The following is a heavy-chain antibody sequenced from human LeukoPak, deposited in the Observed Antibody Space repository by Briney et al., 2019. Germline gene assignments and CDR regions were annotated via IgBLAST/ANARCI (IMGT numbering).Heavy chain of an antibody. Sequence: SETLSLTCAVYGVSFSGYYWSWLRQPPGKGREWLGEINHSGSTNYNPSLKSRVTISVATSKNQFSLKLSSVTAADTAVYYCARGSVPAAMSLDYWGQGTLVTVSS. J-gene: IGHJ4*02. D-gene: IGHD2-2*01. V-gene: IGHV4-34*01. CDR2: INHSGST. CDR1: GVSFSGYY. CDR3: ARGSVPAAMSLDY.